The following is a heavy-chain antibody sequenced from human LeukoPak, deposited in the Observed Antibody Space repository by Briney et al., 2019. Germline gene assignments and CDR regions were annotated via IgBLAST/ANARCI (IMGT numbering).Heavy chain of an antibody. D-gene: IGHD5-24*01. V-gene: IGHV4-34*01. J-gene: IGHJ1*01. CDR3: ARGLGRGFQH. Sequence: PSETLSLTCAVYGGSFSGYYWSWIRQPPGKGLEWIGEINHSGSTNYNPSLKSRATISVDTSKNQFSLKLSSVTAADTAVYYCARGLGRGFQHWGQGTLVTVSS. CDR2: INHSGST. CDR1: GGSFSGYY.